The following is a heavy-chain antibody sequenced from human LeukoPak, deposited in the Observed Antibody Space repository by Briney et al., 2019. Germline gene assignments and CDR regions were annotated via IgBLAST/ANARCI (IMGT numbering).Heavy chain of an antibody. V-gene: IGHV4-59*01. Sequence: SGTLSLTCTVSGGSISSYYWSWIRQPPGKGLEYIGYIYYSGSTNYNPSLKSRVTISVDTSKNQFSLKLSSVTAADTAVYYCARALTTAQNFDYWGQGTLVTVSS. CDR1: GGSISSYY. J-gene: IGHJ4*02. CDR2: IYYSGST. CDR3: ARALTTAQNFDY. D-gene: IGHD4-11*01.